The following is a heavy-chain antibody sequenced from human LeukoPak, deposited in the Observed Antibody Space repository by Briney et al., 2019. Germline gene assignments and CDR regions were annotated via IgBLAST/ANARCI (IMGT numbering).Heavy chain of an antibody. CDR1: GFTFSTCA. V-gene: IGHV3-23*01. CDR2: ISGTTSGT. D-gene: IGHD2-15*01. CDR3: AKQLGYCSDGSCYFPY. J-gene: IGHJ4*02. Sequence: GGSLRLSCAASGFTFSTCAMSWVRQAPGKGLEWVSGISGTTSGTYYADSVKGRFTISRDNSKNTLFLQVNSLRAEDTAVYYCAKQLGYCSDGSCYFPYWGQGTLVTVSS.